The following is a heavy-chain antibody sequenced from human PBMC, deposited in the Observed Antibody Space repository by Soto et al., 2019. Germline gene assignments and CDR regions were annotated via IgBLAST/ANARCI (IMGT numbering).Heavy chain of an antibody. CDR2: TYFRSKWYN. J-gene: IGHJ5*02. V-gene: IGHV6-1*01. CDR1: GDSVSSNSAA. Sequence: SQTLSLTCAISGDSVSSNSAAWNWIRQSPSRGLEWLGRTYFRSKWYNDYAVSVKSRIIINPDTSNNQFSLQLNSVTPEDTAVYFCAKGDNLGPKTGYAFDPWGQGIMVTVSS. CDR3: AKGDNLGPKTGYAFDP. D-gene: IGHD5-12*01.